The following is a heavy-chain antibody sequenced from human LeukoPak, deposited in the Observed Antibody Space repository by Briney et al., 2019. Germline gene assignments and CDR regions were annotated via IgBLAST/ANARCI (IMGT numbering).Heavy chain of an antibody. J-gene: IGHJ4*02. CDR2: ISSSSSYI. D-gene: IGHD3-22*01. V-gene: IGHV3-21*01. CDR1: GFTFSSYS. CDR3: ARDYGVVVIFDY. Sequence: GGSLRLSCAASGFTFSSYSMNWVRQAPGQGLEWVSSISSSSSYIYYADSVKGRFTISRDNAKNSLYLQMNSLRAEDTAVYYCARDYGVVVIFDYWGQGTLVTVSS.